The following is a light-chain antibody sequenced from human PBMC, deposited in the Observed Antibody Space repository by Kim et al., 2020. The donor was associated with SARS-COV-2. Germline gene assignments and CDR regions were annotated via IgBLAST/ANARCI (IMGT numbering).Light chain of an antibody. CDR1: QGIGRY. V-gene: IGKV1-9*01. J-gene: IGKJ2*01. Sequence: STSVGDRATIHSRAGQGIGRYLAGYQQKPGEAPKVLIHTASTLQTGVPSRFSGSGSGTDFALTISSLQPEDSATYFCQQLNTYPYTFGQGTKLEI. CDR2: TAS. CDR3: QQLNTYPYT.